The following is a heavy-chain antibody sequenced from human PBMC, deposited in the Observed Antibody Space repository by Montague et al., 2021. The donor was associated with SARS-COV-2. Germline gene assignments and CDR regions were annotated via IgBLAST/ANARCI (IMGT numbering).Heavy chain of an antibody. CDR3: ARVDSSGPGEY. J-gene: IGHJ4*02. Sequence: SETLSLTCTVSGGSLNNYFWRWIRKPPAKLLELVGYISHSGSTKYNPSLQSRVTISVDTARNQFSLKLLSVTAADTAFYYCARVDSSGPGEYWGQGILVSVSS. CDR2: ISHSGST. V-gene: IGHV4-59*08. D-gene: IGHD3-22*01. CDR1: GGSLNNYF.